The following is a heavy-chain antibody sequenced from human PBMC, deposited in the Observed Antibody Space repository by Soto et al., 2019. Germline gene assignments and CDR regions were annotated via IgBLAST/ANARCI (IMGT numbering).Heavy chain of an antibody. D-gene: IGHD3-10*01. CDR1: GGSINSYW. V-gene: IGHV4-4*07. CDR2: VYPSGTT. CDR3: ARDIGSYAYGEGY. Sequence: DTLSLTCSVSGGSINSYWWSWIRQPAGKGLEWIGRVYPSGTTDYNPSLNSRATLSVETSKNQFSLKLSSVTAADTAVYYCARDIGSYAYGEGYWGQGIQVTVSS. J-gene: IGHJ4*02.